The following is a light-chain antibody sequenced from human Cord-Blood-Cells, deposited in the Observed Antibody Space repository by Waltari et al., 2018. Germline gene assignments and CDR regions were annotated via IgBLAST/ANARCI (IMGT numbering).Light chain of an antibody. Sequence: QSALTQPPSASASPGQSITISCTGSSSDLGSYNIVSWYQQHPSKAPKLMIYEGSKRPSGVSNRFSGSKSGNTASLTISGLQAVDEADYYCCAYAGSSTYVFGTGTKVTVL. CDR2: EGS. J-gene: IGLJ1*01. CDR1: SSDLGSYNI. V-gene: IGLV2-23*01. CDR3: CAYAGSSTYV.